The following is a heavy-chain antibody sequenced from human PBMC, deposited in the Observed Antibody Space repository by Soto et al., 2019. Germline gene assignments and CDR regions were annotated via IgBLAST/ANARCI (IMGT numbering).Heavy chain of an antibody. CDR1: GFTFSSYG. Sequence: GGSLRLSCAASGFTFSSYGMHWVRQAPGKGLEWVAVISYDGSNKYYADSVKGRFTISRDNSKNTLYLQMNSLRAEDTAVYYCAGYGSGSYRYYYMDVWGKGTTVTAP. CDR3: AGYGSGSYRYYYMDV. J-gene: IGHJ6*03. D-gene: IGHD3-10*01. V-gene: IGHV3-30*03. CDR2: ISYDGSNK.